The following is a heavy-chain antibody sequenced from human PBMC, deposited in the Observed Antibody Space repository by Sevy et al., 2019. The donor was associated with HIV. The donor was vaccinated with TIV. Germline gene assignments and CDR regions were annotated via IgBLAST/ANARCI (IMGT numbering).Heavy chain of an antibody. J-gene: IGHJ4*02. CDR1: RFTFSKYS. CDR2: LSFGCGEI. V-gene: IGHV3-23*01. Sequence: GGSLRLSCAASRFTFSKYSMSWVRQPPGKGLEWVSILSFGCGEINYADSVKGRFTISRDNSKSSVYLQMNNLRPEDTAVYYCAREGCTKPHDYWGQGTLVTVSS. D-gene: IGHD2-8*01. CDR3: AREGCTKPHDY.